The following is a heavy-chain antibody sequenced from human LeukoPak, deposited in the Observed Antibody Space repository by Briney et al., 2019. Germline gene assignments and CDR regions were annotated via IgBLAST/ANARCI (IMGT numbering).Heavy chain of an antibody. V-gene: IGHV4-61*02. J-gene: IGHJ3*02. CDR2: IYTTGST. D-gene: IGHD2-2*01. CDR1: GGSITTGSYY. CDR3: ARASTSSTSSSSPFDI. Sequence: SETLSLTCTVSGGSITTGSYYWIWIRQPAGKGLEWIGRIYTTGSTDYNPSLKNRVTMSVDTSKNQFSLKLTSVTVADTALYYCARASTSSTSSSSPFDIWGQGTMVTVSS.